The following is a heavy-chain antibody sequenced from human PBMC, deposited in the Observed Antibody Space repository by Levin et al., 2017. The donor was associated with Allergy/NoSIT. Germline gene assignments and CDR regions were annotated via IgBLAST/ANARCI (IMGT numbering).Heavy chain of an antibody. V-gene: IGHV3-23*01. CDR2: ISPNGGDT. D-gene: IGHD3-22*01. Sequence: GSLRLSCAASGFTFSNYAMSWVRQAPGKGLEWISAISPNGGDTFYSEAVRGRLTISRDNSNVYLQMSSLRADDTAVYYCAKDRYDSSGYYLSGIDSWGQGTLVTVSS. CDR1: GFTFSNYA. CDR3: AKDRYDSSGYYLSGIDS. J-gene: IGHJ4*02.